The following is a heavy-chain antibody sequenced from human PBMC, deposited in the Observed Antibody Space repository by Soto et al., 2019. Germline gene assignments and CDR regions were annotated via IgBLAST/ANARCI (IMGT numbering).Heavy chain of an antibody. D-gene: IGHD2-2*01. CDR3: ARPQSDIVVVPAVWFDP. Sequence: QLQLQESGPGLVKPSETLSLTCTVSGGSISSSSYYWGWIRQPPGKGLEWIGSIYYSGSTYYNPSLNSRVTISVDTSKNQFSLKLSSVTAADTAVYYCARPQSDIVVVPAVWFDPWGQGTLVTVSS. V-gene: IGHV4-39*01. CDR2: IYYSGST. J-gene: IGHJ5*02. CDR1: GGSISSSSYY.